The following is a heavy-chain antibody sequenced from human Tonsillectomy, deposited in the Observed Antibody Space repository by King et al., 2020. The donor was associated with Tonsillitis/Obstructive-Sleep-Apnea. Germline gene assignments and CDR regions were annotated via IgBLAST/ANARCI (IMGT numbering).Heavy chain of an antibody. CDR1: GYSFTTYW. V-gene: IGHV5-10-1*01. Sequence: QLVQSGAEVKKPGESLRISCTGSGYSFTTYWINWVRQMPGKGLEWMGRIDPSDSYVNYSPSFQGHVIMSADKSISTAYLQWSSLKASDTAMYYCAKTGDYVWGTYRPTGYYGLDAWAQGTTVTVSS. CDR2: IDPSDSYV. J-gene: IGHJ6*02. D-gene: IGHD3-16*02. CDR3: AKTGDYVWGTYRPTGYYGLDA.